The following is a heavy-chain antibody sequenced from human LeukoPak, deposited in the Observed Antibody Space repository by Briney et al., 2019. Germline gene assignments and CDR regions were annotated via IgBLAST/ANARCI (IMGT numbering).Heavy chain of an antibody. V-gene: IGHV3-48*02. Sequence: GGSLRLSCAASGFTFSRNSMSWVRQAPGKGLEWVSYISSGSSNIYYADSVKGRFTISRDNAKNSLDLQMDSLRDEDTAVYYCARDLLTSFDYWGQGILVTVSS. J-gene: IGHJ4*02. CDR3: ARDLLTSFDY. CDR1: GFTFSRNS. CDR2: ISSGSSNI. D-gene: IGHD4/OR15-4a*01.